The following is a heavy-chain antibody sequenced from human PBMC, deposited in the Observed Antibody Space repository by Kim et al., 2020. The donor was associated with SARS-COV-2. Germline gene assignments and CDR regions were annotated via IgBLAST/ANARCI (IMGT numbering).Heavy chain of an antibody. D-gene: IGHD5-18*01. Sequence: ASVKVSCKASGYTFTGYYMHWVRQAPGQGLEWMGRINPNSGGTNYAQKFQGRVTMTRDTSISTAYMELSRLRSDDTAVYYCARDLKGYGPYPLYYYYYGMDVWGQGTTVTVSS. CDR3: ARDLKGYGPYPLYYYYYGMDV. CDR1: GYTFTGYY. CDR2: INPNSGGT. J-gene: IGHJ6*02. V-gene: IGHV1-2*06.